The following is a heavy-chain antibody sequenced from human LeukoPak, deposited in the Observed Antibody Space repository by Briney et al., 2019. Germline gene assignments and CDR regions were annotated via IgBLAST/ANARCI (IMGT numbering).Heavy chain of an antibody. CDR3: ARAAYNSSPDY. CDR2: ISSSSSYT. J-gene: IGHJ4*02. CDR1: GXTFSDYY. Sequence: GGSLRLSCAASGXTFSDYYMSWIRQAPGKGLEWVSYISSSSSYTSYADSVKGRFTMSRDNAKDTLYLQMDSLRTEDTAVYYCARAAYNSSPDYWGQGTLVTVSS. V-gene: IGHV3-11*06. D-gene: IGHD6-6*01.